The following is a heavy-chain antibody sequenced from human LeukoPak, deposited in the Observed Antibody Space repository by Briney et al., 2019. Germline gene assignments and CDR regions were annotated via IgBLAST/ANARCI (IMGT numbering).Heavy chain of an antibody. V-gene: IGHV3-7*05. CDR1: GFTYSSYW. Sequence: PGGPLRLSCEASGFTYSSYWMTWVRQAPGKGLEWVANITRGGSEELCVDFVKGRFTISRDNAKNSLYLYMNSLRDEDTAVYYCVIGSSGIAVRRPAWAWFDPWGQGTLVTVSS. CDR3: VIGSSGIAVRRPAWAWFDP. CDR2: ITRGGSEE. J-gene: IGHJ5*02. D-gene: IGHD3-10*01.